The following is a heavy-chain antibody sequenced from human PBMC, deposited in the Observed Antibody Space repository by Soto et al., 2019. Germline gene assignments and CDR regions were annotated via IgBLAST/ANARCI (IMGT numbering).Heavy chain of an antibody. CDR1: GVTFTSET. J-gene: IGHJ4*02. Sequence: QVQLVQSGAEVKKPGYSVKVSCKASGVTFTSETISWVRQAPGQGLEWMGGIIPLFGAANYAQKFQGRVTITADESTSTVYMELSSLRSYDMAVYYCATELGENPASPFDSWGQRTLVTVSS. CDR3: ATELGENPASPFDS. V-gene: IGHV1-69*01. D-gene: IGHD2-21*01. CDR2: IIPLFGAA.